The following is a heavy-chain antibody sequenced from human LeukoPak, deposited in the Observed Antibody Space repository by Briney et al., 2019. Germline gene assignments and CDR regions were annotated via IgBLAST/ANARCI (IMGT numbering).Heavy chain of an antibody. CDR2: ISYDGSVK. CDR3: VKERTGYYGDY. Sequence: GRSLRLSCAASGSTFSHFAMHWVRQTPGKGLEWVATISYDGSVKYYADSVKGRFTISRDDSMNTLYLQMNSLRAEDTALYYCVKERTGYYGDYWGQGTLVTVSA. J-gene: IGHJ4*02. V-gene: IGHV3-30*18. D-gene: IGHD1-26*01. CDR1: GSTFSHFA.